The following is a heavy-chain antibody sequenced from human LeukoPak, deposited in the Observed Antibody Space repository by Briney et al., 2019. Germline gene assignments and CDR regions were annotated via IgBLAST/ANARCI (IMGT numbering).Heavy chain of an antibody. V-gene: IGHV6-1*01. CDR3: VGYGSDMGSYAFDM. D-gene: IGHD3-10*01. CDR1: GDSVSSNSAA. CDR2: TYYRSEWYT. J-gene: IGHJ3*02. Sequence: SQTLSLTCAISGDSVSSNSAAWNWIRQSPSRGLEWLGRTYYRSEWYTDYAVSVKSRITIKPDTSTNQFSLQLNSVTPEDTAVYYCVGYGSDMGSYAFDMWGHGTMVTVSS.